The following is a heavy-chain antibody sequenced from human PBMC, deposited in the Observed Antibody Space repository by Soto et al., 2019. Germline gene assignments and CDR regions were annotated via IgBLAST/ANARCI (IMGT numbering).Heavy chain of an antibody. CDR1: GGTFSSYA. CDR3: ARDPTYSDIGMVVSAKYGLDV. D-gene: IGHD2-15*01. Sequence: SVKVSCKASGGTFSSYAFSWVRQAPGQGLEWMGGIIPIFGRANYAQKFQGRVTITADESTSTGYMELSSLRPEDTAVYYCARDPTYSDIGMVVSAKYGLDVRGQGTTGTGSS. V-gene: IGHV1-69*13. J-gene: IGHJ6*02. CDR2: IIPIFGRA.